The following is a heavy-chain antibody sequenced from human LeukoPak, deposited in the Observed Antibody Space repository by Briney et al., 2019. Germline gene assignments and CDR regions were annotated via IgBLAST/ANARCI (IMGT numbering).Heavy chain of an antibody. D-gene: IGHD1-7*01. CDR3: AKSLAGTTVFWWFDP. CDR2: LNPNTGGT. V-gene: IGHV1-2*02. CDR1: GYPFTKYY. J-gene: IGHJ5*02. Sequence: ASVKVSCKAPGYPFTKYYIHWVRQAPGHGLQWMGWLNPNTGGTRYARSFEGRVTMTRDTSIDTAYMDLSGLTSDDTATYYCAKSLAGTTVFWWFDPWGQGTVVTVSS.